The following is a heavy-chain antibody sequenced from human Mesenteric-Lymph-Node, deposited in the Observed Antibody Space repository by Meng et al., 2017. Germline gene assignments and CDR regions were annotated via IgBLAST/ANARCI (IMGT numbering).Heavy chain of an antibody. J-gene: IGHJ4*02. CDR3: ARNGDYRYFDY. CDR1: GGSISSYY. D-gene: IGHD4-17*01. V-gene: IGHV3-66*02. CDR2: LYSGGST. Sequence: ETLSLTCTVSGGSISSYYWSWIRQPPGKGLEWVSVLYSGGSTYYGDSVKGRFTISRDNSENTLYLQMNSLRAEDTAVYYCARNGDYRYFDYWGQGTLVTVSS.